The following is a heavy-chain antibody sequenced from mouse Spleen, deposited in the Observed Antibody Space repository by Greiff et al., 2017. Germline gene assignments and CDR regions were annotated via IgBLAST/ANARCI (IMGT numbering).Heavy chain of an antibody. V-gene: IGHV1-26*01. CDR3: ARTFDY. Sequence: VQLQQPGAELVKPGASVKISCKASGYTFTDYYMNWVKQSHGKSLEWIGDINPNNGGTSYNQKFKGKATLTVDKSSSTAYMELRSLTSEDSAVYYCARTFDYWGQGTTLTVSS. J-gene: IGHJ2*01. CDR2: INPNNGGT. CDR1: GYTFTDYY.